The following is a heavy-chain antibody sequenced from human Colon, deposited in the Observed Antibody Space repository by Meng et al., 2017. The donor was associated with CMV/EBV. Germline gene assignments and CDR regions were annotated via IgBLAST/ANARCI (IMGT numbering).Heavy chain of an antibody. CDR1: GFTFNKYD. D-gene: IGHD3-10*01. Sequence: GSLRLSCSVSGFTFNKYDMSWIRQAPGKGLEWLGYITYTGSSKYNPSVKGRVTISSDRSKNHISLRLTSVTAADMAVYYCARSTIQSFAYGLNVWGLGTTVTVSS. CDR2: ITYTGSS. J-gene: IGHJ6*02. V-gene: IGHV4-59*01. CDR3: ARSTIQSFAYGLNV.